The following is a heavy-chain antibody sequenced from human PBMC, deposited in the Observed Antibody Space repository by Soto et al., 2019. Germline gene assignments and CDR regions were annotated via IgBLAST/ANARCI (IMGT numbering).Heavy chain of an antibody. Sequence: PGGSLRLSCAASGFTFSSYSMHWVRQAPGKGLEWVSSISSRSRSIYYADSQKGRFTISRDNTKNTLYLQMNSLRAEDTAVYYCAAYYPDAFDIWGQGTMVTVSS. D-gene: IGHD3-10*01. CDR2: ISSRSRSI. CDR3: AAYYPDAFDI. CDR1: GFTFSSYS. V-gene: IGHV3-21*01. J-gene: IGHJ3*02.